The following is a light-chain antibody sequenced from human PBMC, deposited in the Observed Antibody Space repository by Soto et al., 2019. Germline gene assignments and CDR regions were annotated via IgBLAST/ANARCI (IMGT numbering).Light chain of an antibody. V-gene: IGLV1-47*02. CDR2: TNS. CDR3: AAWDDSLSGDV. Sequence: QSVLTQPPSASGTPGQRVTISCSGSSSNLGTNYVYWYQQLPGTAPKLLIYTNSQRPSGVPDRFSGSKSGTSASLAISGLRSEDEADYYCAAWDDSLSGDVFGTGTKLTVL. J-gene: IGLJ1*01. CDR1: SSNLGTNY.